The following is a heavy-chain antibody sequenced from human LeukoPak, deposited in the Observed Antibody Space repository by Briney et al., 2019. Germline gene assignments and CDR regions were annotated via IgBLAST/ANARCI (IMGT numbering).Heavy chain of an antibody. D-gene: IGHD3-22*01. CDR3: AKGGRWDYYDSSH. Sequence: GGSLRLSCAASGLTFSSYAMTWVRQAPGKGLEWVSGISGSGGTTYYADSVEGRFTISRDNSKNTLYLQMNSLRVEDTAVYYCAKGGRWDYYDSSHWGQGTMVTVSS. CDR2: ISGSGGTT. CDR1: GLTFSSYA. V-gene: IGHV3-23*01. J-gene: IGHJ3*01.